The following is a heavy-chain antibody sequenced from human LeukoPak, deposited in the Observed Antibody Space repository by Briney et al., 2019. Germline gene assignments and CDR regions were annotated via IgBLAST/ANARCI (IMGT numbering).Heavy chain of an antibody. D-gene: IGHD6-13*01. Sequence: PSETLSLTCTVSGGSISSYYWSWIRQPPGKGLEWIGYIYYSGSTNYNPSLKSRVTISVDTSKNQFSLKLSSVTAADTAVYYCARLSQTRQQLAVFDYWGQGTLVTVSS. CDR2: IYYSGST. V-gene: IGHV4-59*08. CDR1: GGSISSYY. CDR3: ARLSQTRQQLAVFDY. J-gene: IGHJ4*02.